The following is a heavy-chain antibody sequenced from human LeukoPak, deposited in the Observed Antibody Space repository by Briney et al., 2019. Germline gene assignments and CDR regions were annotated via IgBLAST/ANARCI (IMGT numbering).Heavy chain of an antibody. CDR2: INPKSGGT. V-gene: IGHV1-2*02. D-gene: IGHD6-25*01. CDR3: ARAAATTMANYFDY. J-gene: IGHJ4*02. Sequence: ASVKVSCKASGYTFTDYYMHWVRQAPRQGLEWMGWINPKSGGTNYAQKFQGRVTMTRDTSISTAYMELSRLRSDDTAVYYCARAAATTMANYFDYWGQGTLVTVSS. CDR1: GYTFTDYY.